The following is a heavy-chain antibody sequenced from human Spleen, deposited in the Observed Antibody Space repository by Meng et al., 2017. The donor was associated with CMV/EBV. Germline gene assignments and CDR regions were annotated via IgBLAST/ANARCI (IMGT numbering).Heavy chain of an antibody. Sequence: KVSCKSSGYRLTTIYWIGWVRQMPGKGLEWMGIIYPGDSDTRYSPSFQGQVTFSADKSTSTAYLQWSSLKASDTAMYYCARQEGYSYGYKVSNYYFGMDVWGQGTTVTVSS. CDR2: IYPGDSDT. CDR3: ARQEGYSYGYKVSNYYFGMDV. D-gene: IGHD5-18*01. CDR1: GYRLTTIYW. J-gene: IGHJ6*02. V-gene: IGHV5-51*01.